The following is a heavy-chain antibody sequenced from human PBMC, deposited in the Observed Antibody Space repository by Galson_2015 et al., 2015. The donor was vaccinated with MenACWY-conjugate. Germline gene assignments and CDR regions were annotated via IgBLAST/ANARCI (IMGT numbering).Heavy chain of an antibody. CDR1: GDSIGSRNW. Sequence: LSLTCAVSGDSIGSRNWWSWVRQSPGKGLAWIGEIYHTGHTNYNPSLKSRLTISVDKSNNQFSMKLKSVTAADSDLYDCVRVHTVAPGVDYWGQGTLVTVSS. V-gene: IGHV4-4*02. CDR3: VRVHTVAPGVDY. CDR2: IYHTGHT. D-gene: IGHD5-12*01. J-gene: IGHJ4*02.